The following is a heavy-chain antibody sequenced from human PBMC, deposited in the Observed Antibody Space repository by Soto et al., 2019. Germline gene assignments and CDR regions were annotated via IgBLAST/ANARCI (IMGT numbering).Heavy chain of an antibody. CDR2: MNPNSGNT. CDR3: ARVSSYGYWFDP. V-gene: IGHV1-8*01. J-gene: IGHJ5*02. Sequence: ASVKVSCKASGYTFTSYDINWVRQATGQGLEWMGWMNPNSGNTGYAQKFQGRVTMTRNTSISTAYMELSSLRSEDTAVYYCARVSSYGYWFDPWGQGTLVTVSS. D-gene: IGHD5-18*01. CDR1: GYTFTSYD.